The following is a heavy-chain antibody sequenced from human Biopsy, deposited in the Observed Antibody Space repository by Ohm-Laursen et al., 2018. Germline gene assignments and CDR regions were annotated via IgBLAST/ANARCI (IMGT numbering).Heavy chain of an antibody. Sequence: ASVKVSCKAPTGTFNSYGIIWVRQAPGQGLEWMGRIIPILRTTAYAQTFLGRVTITADSPTSTVDMELTSLASDDTAVYFCAREAIGYQLPCDDWGQGTLVIVSS. D-gene: IGHD2-2*01. CDR1: TGTFNSYG. CDR3: AREAIGYQLPCDD. J-gene: IGHJ4*02. CDR2: IIPILRTT. V-gene: IGHV1-69*11.